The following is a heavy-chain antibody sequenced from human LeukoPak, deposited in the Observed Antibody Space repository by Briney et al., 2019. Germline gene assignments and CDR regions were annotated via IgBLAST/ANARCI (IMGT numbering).Heavy chain of an antibody. CDR2: ISGSGGST. CDR3: AKTYYYDSSGYYHLAWYYFDY. V-gene: IGHV3-23*01. J-gene: IGHJ4*02. D-gene: IGHD3-22*01. CDR1: GFTFSSYA. Sequence: GGSLRLSCAASGFTFSSYAMSWVRQAPGKGLEWVSAISGSGGSTYYADSVKGRFTISRDNSKNTLYLQMNSLRAEDTAVYYCAKTYYYDSSGYYHLAWYYFDYWGQGTLVTVSS.